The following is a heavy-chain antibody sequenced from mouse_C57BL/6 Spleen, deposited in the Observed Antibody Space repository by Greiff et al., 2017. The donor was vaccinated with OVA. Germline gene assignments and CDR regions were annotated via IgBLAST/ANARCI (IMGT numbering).Heavy chain of an antibody. D-gene: IGHD1-1*01. J-gene: IGHJ1*03. V-gene: IGHV3-6*01. CDR1: GYSITSGYY. CDR3: VYGSSYWYFDV. CDR2: ISYDGSN. Sequence: EVKLVESGPGLVKPSQSLSLTCSVPGYSITSGYYWNWIRQFPGNKLEWMGYISYDGSNNYNPSLKNRISITRDTSKNQFFLKLNSVTTEDTATYYCVYGSSYWYFDVWGTGTTVTVSS.